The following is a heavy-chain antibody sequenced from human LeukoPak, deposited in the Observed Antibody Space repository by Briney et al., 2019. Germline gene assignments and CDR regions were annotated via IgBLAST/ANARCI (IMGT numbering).Heavy chain of an antibody. J-gene: IGHJ3*02. V-gene: IGHV3-23*01. D-gene: IGHD4-17*01. CDR3: AKDQRATVTARGGFDI. CDR2: ICGSGGST. Sequence: PGGSLRLSCAASGFTFSSYAMSWVRQAPGKGLEWVSAICGSGGSTYYADSVKGRFTISRDNSKNTLYLQMNSLRAEDTAVYYCAKDQRATVTARGGFDIWGQGTMVTVSS. CDR1: GFTFSSYA.